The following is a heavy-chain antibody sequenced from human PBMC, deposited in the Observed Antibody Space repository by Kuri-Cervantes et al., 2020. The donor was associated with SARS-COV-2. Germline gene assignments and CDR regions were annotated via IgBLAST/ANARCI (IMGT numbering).Heavy chain of an antibody. V-gene: IGHV4-39*07. D-gene: IGHD3-3*01. CDR1: GGSISSSSYY. CDR2: IYYSGST. Sequence: GSLRLSCTVSGGSISSSSYYWGWIRQPPGKGREWIGSIYYSGSTYYNPSPESRVTISVDMTKNQFSRKLSSVTAADTAVYYGARATTYYDFWSGYSFDYWGQGTLVTVSS. J-gene: IGHJ4*02. CDR3: ARATTYYDFWSGYSFDY.